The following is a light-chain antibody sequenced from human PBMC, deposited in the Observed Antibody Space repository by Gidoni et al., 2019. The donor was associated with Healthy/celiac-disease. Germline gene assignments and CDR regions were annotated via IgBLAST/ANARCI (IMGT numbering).Light chain of an antibody. J-gene: IGKJ3*01. CDR3: QQSYSTPGT. CDR2: AAS. V-gene: IGKV1-39*01. Sequence: DIQMTQSPSPPSASVGDRVTITCRASQSISSYLNWYQQKPGKAPKLLIYAASSLQSGVPSRFSGSGSGTDFTLTISSLQPEDFATYYCQQSYSTPGTFGPGTKVDIK. CDR1: QSISSY.